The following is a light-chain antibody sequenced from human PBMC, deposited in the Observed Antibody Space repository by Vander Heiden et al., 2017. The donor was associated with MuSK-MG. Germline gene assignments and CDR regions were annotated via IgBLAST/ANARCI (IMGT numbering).Light chain of an antibody. J-gene: IGKJ1*01. CDR3: QNYCRIHQT. V-gene: IGKV1-NL1*01. CDR2: ATS. CDR1: QGISTS. Sequence: DIQMTQSPSSLSASVRDRVTITCRASQGISTSLAWFQQKPGKAPKLLVYATSRLESGVPSRFSGSGSGTDYSLTISGLQHEDFATYYCQNYCRIHQTFGQGTKVEIK.